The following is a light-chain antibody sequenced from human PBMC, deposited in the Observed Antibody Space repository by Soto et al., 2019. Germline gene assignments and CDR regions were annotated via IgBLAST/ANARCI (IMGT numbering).Light chain of an antibody. Sequence: EIVMTQSPATLSVSPGERATLSCRASQSVGSNLAWYQQKPGQAPRLLIYGSSTTATGIPARFSGSGSGTEFTLTISSLESEYFAVYYCQQYNNWPPYTFGQGTKLEI. J-gene: IGKJ2*01. CDR2: GSS. CDR1: QSVGSN. CDR3: QQYNNWPPYT. V-gene: IGKV3-15*01.